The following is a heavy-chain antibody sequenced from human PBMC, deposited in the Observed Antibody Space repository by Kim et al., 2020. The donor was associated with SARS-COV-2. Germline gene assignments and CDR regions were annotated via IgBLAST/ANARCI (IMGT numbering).Heavy chain of an antibody. D-gene: IGHD3-16*01. CDR1: GYTFTSYG. CDR2: ISAYNGNT. CDR3: ARGGVGSSAIWRLEHYYGMDV. Sequence: ASVKVSCKASGYTFTSYGISWVRQAPGQGLEWMGWISAYNGNTNYAQKLQGRVTMTTDTSTITAYMELRSLRSDDTAVYYCARGGVGSSAIWRLEHYYGMDVWGQGTTVTVSS. V-gene: IGHV1-18*01. J-gene: IGHJ6*02.